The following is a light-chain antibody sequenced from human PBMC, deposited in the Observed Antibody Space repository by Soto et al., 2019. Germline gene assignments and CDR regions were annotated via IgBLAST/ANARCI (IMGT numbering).Light chain of an antibody. J-gene: IGLJ2*01. V-gene: IGLV2-14*01. Sequence: QSALTQPASVSGSLGQSITISCTGTSSDVGAYNYVSWYQQHPDKAPKLMINDVSNRPSGVSNRFSGSKSGNTASLTISGLQAEDEADYFCSSYTSRYIVVFGGGTKLTVL. CDR1: SSDVGAYNY. CDR3: SSYTSRYIVV. CDR2: DVS.